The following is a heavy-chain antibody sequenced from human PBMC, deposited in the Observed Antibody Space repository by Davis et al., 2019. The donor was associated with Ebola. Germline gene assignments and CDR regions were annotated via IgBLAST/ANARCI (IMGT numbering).Heavy chain of an antibody. CDR3: ARDSSFSSSYYYYGMDV. D-gene: IGHD6-6*01. V-gene: IGHV3-11*01. Sequence: GGSLRLSCAASGFTFSDYYMSWIRQAPGKGLEWVSYISSSGSTIYYADSVKGRFTISRDNAKNSLYLQMNSLRAEDTAVYYCARDSSFSSSYYYYGMDVWGQGTTVTVSS. CDR2: ISSSGSTI. J-gene: IGHJ6*02. CDR1: GFTFSDYY.